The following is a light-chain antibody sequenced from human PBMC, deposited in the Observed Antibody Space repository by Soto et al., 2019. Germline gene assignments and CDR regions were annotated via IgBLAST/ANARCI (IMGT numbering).Light chain of an antibody. CDR3: SSCTSSNTFV. J-gene: IGLJ1*01. CDR2: DVS. CDR1: SSDVGGHNC. V-gene: IGLV2-14*01. Sequence: QSALIQPASVSGSPGQSITISCTGTSSDVGGHNCASWYQQHPGRVPKLMINDVSNRPSGVSNRFSGSKSGNTASLTISGLQAEDEADYYCSSCTSSNTFVFGTGTQLTVL.